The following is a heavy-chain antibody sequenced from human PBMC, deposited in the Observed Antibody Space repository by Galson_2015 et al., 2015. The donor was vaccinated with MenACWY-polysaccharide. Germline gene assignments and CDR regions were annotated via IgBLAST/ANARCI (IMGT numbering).Heavy chain of an antibody. CDR3: ASGYYAGGYYFDY. CDR1: GFTFSSYS. Sequence: SLRLSCAASGFTFSSYSMNWVRQAPGKGLEWVSSISSSSSYIYYADSVKGRFTISRDNAKNSLYLQMNSLRAEDTAVYYCASGYYAGGYYFDYRGQGNLVTVSS. CDR2: ISSSSSYI. J-gene: IGHJ4*02. V-gene: IGHV3-21*01. D-gene: IGHD2-2*01.